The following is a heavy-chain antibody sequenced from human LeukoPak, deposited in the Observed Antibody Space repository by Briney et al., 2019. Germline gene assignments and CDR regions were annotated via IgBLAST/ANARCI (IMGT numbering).Heavy chain of an antibody. CDR2: IRYDGSNK. CDR1: GFTFSSYG. CDR3: ARGGPAAGRFDY. J-gene: IGHJ4*02. Sequence: GGSLRLSCAASGFTFSSYGMHWVRQAPGKGLEWVAFIRYDGSNKRYADSVKGRFTISRDNSKNTLYLQMNSLRAEDTAVYYCARGGPAAGRFDYWGQGTLVTVSS. D-gene: IGHD6-13*01. V-gene: IGHV3-30*02.